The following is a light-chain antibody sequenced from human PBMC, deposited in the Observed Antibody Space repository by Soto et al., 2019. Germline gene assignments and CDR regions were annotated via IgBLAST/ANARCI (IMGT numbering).Light chain of an antibody. CDR1: SSDVGGYNY. CDR2: EVS. CDR3: SSYTSSSTLEGV. Sequence: QSALTQPASVSGSPGQSITISCTGTSSDVGGYNYVSWYQQHPGKAPKLMIYEVSNRPSGVSNRFSGSKSGNTASLTISGLQAEDEADYYCSSYTSSSTLEGVLGGGTKLTVL. V-gene: IGLV2-14*01. J-gene: IGLJ3*02.